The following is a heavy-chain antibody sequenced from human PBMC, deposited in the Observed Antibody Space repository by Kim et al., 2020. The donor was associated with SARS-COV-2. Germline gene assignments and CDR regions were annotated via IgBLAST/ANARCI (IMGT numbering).Heavy chain of an antibody. D-gene: IGHD3-22*01. V-gene: IGHV3-30*02. J-gene: IGHJ4*02. Sequence: GRFTISRENSKNTLYLQMKSLRAEDTAVYYCAKDDSSGYYYFLSENYFDYWGQGTLVTVSS. CDR3: AKDDSSGYYYFLSENYFDY.